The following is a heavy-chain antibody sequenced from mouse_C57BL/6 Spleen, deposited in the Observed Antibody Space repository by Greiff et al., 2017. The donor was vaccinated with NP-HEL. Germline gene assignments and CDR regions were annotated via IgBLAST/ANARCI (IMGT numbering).Heavy chain of an antibody. J-gene: IGHJ4*01. V-gene: IGHV5-12*01. Sequence: EVMLVESGGGLVQPGGSLKLSCAASGFTFSDYYMYWVRQTPEKRLEWVAYISNGGGSTYYPDTVKGRFTISRDNAKNTLYLQMSRLKSEDTAMYYCARHGGYAMDYWGKGTSVTVSS. CDR3: ARHGGYAMDY. CDR1: GFTFSDYY. CDR2: ISNGGGST.